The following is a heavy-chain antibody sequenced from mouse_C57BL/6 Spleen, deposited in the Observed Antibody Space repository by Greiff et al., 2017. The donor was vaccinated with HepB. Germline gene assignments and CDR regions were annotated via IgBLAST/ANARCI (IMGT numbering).Heavy chain of an antibody. Sequence: QVQLQQPGAELVKPGASVKLSCKASGYTFTSYWMQWVKQRPGQGLEWIGEIDPSDSYTNYNQKFKGKATLTVDTSSSTAYMQLSSLTSEDSAVYYCAGFPYWGQGTLVTVSA. V-gene: IGHV1-50*01. CDR2: IDPSDSYT. J-gene: IGHJ3*01. CDR1: GYTFTSYW. CDR3: AGFPY.